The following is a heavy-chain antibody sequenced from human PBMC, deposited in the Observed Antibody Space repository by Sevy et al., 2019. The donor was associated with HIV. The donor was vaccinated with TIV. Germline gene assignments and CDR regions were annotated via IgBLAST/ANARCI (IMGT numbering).Heavy chain of an antibody. CDR1: GFTFNDYA. J-gene: IGHJ5*02. V-gene: IGHV3-30-3*01. Sequence: GGSLRLSCAASGFTFNDYALHWVRQAPGKGLEWVAIISSDGDNTYYADTVKGRLTISRDNSKNTVYLQMNRLRAEDTAFYYCVREGAPYRNIRYCSGNNCFYNWFDPWGQGTLVTISS. D-gene: IGHD2-15*01. CDR3: VREGAPYRNIRYCSGNNCFYNWFDP. CDR2: ISSDGDNT.